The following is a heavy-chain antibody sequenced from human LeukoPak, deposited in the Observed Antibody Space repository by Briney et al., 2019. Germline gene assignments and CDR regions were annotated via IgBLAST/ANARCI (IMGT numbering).Heavy chain of an antibody. CDR2: ISYDGSNK. CDR1: GFTFSSYA. D-gene: IGHD3-22*01. Sequence: PGGSLRLSCAASGFTFSSYAMHWVRQAPGKGLEWVAVISYDGSNKYYADSVKGRFTISRDNSKNTLYLQMNSLKTEDTAVYYCTTDGTYYYDSSGYPPREDFDYWGQGTLVTVSS. J-gene: IGHJ4*02. CDR3: TTDGTYYYDSSGYPPREDFDY. V-gene: IGHV3-30*04.